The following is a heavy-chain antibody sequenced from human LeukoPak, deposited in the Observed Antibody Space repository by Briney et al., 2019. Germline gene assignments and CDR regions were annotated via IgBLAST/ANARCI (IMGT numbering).Heavy chain of an antibody. Sequence: ASVKVSCKASGYTFTSYGISWVRQAPGQGLEWMGWISAYNGNTNYAQKLQGRVTMTTDTSTSTAYMELRSLRSEDTAVYYCARGPIQASSSGLRYFDWSVDYYSYMDVWGKGTTVTVSS. D-gene: IGHD3-9*01. CDR2: ISAYNGNT. CDR1: GYTFTSYG. CDR3: ARGPIQASSSGLRYFDWSVDYYSYMDV. V-gene: IGHV1-18*01. J-gene: IGHJ6*03.